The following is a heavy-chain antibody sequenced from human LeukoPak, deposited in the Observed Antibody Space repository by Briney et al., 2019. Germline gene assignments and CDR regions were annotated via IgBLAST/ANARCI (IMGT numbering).Heavy chain of an antibody. Sequence: TGGSLGLSCAASGFDFNNYNMNWVRQAPGKGLEWVSSITSSGTYIYYADSVKGRFTISRDNAKNSLYLQMSSLRPEDTAVYYCARDPYSGSYGDYYYYYMDVWGKGTTVTISS. J-gene: IGHJ6*03. CDR3: ARDPYSGSYGDYYYYYMDV. CDR2: ITSSGTYI. CDR1: GFDFNNYN. D-gene: IGHD1-26*01. V-gene: IGHV3-21*01.